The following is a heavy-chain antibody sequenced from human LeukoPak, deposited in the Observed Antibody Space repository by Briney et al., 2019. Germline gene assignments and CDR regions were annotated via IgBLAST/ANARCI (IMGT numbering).Heavy chain of an antibody. V-gene: IGHV3-7*01. D-gene: IGHD6-19*01. J-gene: IGHJ4*02. CDR2: IKQDGSEK. CDR1: GFTFSSYW. Sequence: PGGSLRLSXAASGFTFSSYWMSWIRQAPGKGLEWVANIKQDGSEKYYEDSVKGRFTVSRDNAKNSLYLQMNSLRAEDTAVYYCARSEKEPYSSGWYFDYWGQGTLVTVSS. CDR3: ARSEKEPYSSGWYFDY.